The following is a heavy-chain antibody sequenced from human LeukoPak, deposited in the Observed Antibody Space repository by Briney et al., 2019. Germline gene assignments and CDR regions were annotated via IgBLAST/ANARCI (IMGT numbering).Heavy chain of an antibody. J-gene: IGHJ6*02. Sequence: SETLSLTCAVYGGSFSGYYWSWIRQPPGKGLEWIGEINHSGSTNYNPSLKSRVTISVDTSKNQFSLKLSSVTAADTAVYYCARVLARGSEAMYYYYGMDVWGQGTTVTVSS. V-gene: IGHV4-34*01. CDR1: GGSFSGYY. CDR3: ARVLARGSEAMYYYYGMDV. CDR2: INHSGST. D-gene: IGHD3-10*01.